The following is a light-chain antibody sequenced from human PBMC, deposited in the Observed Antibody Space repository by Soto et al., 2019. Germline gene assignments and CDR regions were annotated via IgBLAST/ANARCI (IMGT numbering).Light chain of an antibody. CDR1: SSDVGGYSY. CDR3: ASYTTSSTYV. V-gene: IGLV2-14*01. Sequence: QSALTQPASVSGSPGQSIAISCTGTSSDVGGYSYVSWYQQQPGKAPKLVISDVSNRPSGVSDRFSGSKSGNTASLTISGFQTEDEADYYCASYTTSSTYVFGTGTKVTV. J-gene: IGLJ1*01. CDR2: DVS.